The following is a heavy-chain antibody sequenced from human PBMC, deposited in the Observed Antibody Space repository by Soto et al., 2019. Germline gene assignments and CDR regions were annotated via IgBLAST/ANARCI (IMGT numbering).Heavy chain of an antibody. J-gene: IGHJ6*02. Sequence: SGPTLVNPTQTLTLTCTFSGFSLTTGGVGVGWIRQPPGRSPEWLAVIYWNDDRRRSPSLENRLTITKDTSKNQVVLTMTNMDPVDTATYYCIYRRASWDYHGLDVWGQGTPVTVSS. CDR1: GFSLTTGGVG. D-gene: IGHD2-21*01. V-gene: IGHV2-5*01. CDR3: IYRRASWDYHGLDV. CDR2: IYWNDDR.